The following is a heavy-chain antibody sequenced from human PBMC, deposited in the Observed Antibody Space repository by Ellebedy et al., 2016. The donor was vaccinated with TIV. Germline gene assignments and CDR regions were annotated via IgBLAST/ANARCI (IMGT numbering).Heavy chain of an antibody. J-gene: IGHJ3*02. Sequence: GESLKISCASSGFTFSGYWMHWVRQAPGKGLVWVSRIYGDGSSTSYADSVKGRFPISRDNAKNTLYLQMNSLRAEDTAVYYCVRDRYGSGRNDAFDIWGQGTMVTVSS. CDR1: GFTFSGYW. CDR2: IYGDGSST. V-gene: IGHV3-74*01. CDR3: VRDRYGSGRNDAFDI. D-gene: IGHD3-10*01.